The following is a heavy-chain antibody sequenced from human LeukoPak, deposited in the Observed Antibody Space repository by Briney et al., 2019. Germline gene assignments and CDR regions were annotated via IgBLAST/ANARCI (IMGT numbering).Heavy chain of an antibody. CDR3: ARGDSKALDL. V-gene: IGHV3-74*01. D-gene: IGHD2-21*02. Sequence: GWSLTLSCAASGITFSTYWRHWIRQASGKGRVWVSRITSDGTSTSHADSVKGRFTISRDNAKNTLYLQMNSLTAEHTAVYYCARGDSKALDLWGQGTQATVSS. J-gene: IGHJ4*02. CDR2: ITSDGTST. CDR1: GITFSTYW.